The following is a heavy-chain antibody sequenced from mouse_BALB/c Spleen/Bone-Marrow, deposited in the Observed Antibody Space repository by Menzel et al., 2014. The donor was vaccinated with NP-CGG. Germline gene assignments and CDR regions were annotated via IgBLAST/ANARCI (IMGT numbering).Heavy chain of an antibody. V-gene: IGHV14-3*02. Sequence: VQLQQSGAELVKPGASVKLSCTASGFNIKDTYMHWVKLRPEQGLEWIGRIDPANGNTKYDPKFQGKATIAADTSSNTAYLQLSSLTSEDTAVYYCARSRDYGSSYYAMDYWGQGTSVTVSS. J-gene: IGHJ4*01. CDR2: IDPANGNT. D-gene: IGHD1-1*01. CDR1: GFNIKDTY. CDR3: ARSRDYGSSYYAMDY.